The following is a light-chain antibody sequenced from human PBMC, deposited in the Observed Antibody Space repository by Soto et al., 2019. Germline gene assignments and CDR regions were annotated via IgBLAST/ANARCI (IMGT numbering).Light chain of an antibody. J-gene: IGKJ3*01. CDR1: QSISSW. Sequence: DIQMTQSPSTLSASVGDRVTITCRASQSISSWLAWYQQKPGKAPKLLIYRASSLESGVQSRFSGSGSGTDSTLTISTLQPDDFATYYCQQYNSYLLPFGPGTTVDIK. CDR3: QQYNSYLLP. CDR2: RAS. V-gene: IGKV1-5*03.